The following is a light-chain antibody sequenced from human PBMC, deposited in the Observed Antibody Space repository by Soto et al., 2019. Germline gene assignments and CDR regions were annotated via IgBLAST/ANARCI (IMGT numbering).Light chain of an antibody. J-gene: IGKJ5*01. V-gene: IGKV3-11*01. CDR3: QQRSNWPIT. CDR1: QSVSNN. CDR2: DAS. Sequence: EIVMTQSPATLSVSPGERATFSCRASQSVSNNLAWYQQKRGQAPRLLIYDASNRATGIPARFSGSGSGTDFTLTISRLEPEDFAVYYCQQRSNWPITFGQGTRLDIK.